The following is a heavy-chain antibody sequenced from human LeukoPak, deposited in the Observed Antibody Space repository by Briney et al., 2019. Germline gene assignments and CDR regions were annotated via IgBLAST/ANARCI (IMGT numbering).Heavy chain of an antibody. Sequence: SETLSLTCTVSGVSISSGSYYWSWIRQPAGKGLEWIGRIYTSGSTYYNPSLKSRVTISVDTSKNQFSLKLSSVTAADTAVYYCARSPLYDFWSGYYGNWGQGTLVTVSS. J-gene: IGHJ4*02. CDR1: GVSISSGSYY. V-gene: IGHV4-61*02. CDR2: IYTSGST. D-gene: IGHD3-3*01. CDR3: ARSPLYDFWSGYYGN.